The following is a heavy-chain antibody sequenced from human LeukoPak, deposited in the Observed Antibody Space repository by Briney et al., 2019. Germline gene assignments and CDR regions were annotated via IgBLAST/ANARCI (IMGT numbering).Heavy chain of an antibody. J-gene: IGHJ3*02. CDR1: GFTFSSYW. CDR2: IKQDGSEK. CDR3: ARDPPYDYVWGSYRREAFDI. D-gene: IGHD3-16*02. V-gene: IGHV3-7*01. Sequence: GGSLRLSCAASGFTFSSYWMSWVRQAPGKGLEWVANIKQDGSEKYHVDSVKGRFTISRDNAKNSLYLQMNSLRAEDTAVYYCARDPPYDYVWGSYRREAFDIWGQGTMVTVSS.